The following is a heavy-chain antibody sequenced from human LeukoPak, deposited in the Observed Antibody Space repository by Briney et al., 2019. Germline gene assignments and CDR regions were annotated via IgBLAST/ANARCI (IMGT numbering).Heavy chain of an antibody. CDR1: GGSISSSNYY. Sequence: PSETLSLTCTVSGGSISSSNYYWGWIRQSPGKGLEWMGSIHYSGSTYNNPSLKSRVTISVDTSKSQFSLKVSSVTAADTAVYYCARLLHDSRGYYYFDYWGQGTLVIVSS. CDR3: ARLLHDSRGYYYFDY. CDR2: IHYSGST. J-gene: IGHJ4*02. V-gene: IGHV4-39*01. D-gene: IGHD3-22*01.